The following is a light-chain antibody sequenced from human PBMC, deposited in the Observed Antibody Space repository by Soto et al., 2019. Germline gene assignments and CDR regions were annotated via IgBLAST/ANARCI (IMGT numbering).Light chain of an antibody. CDR2: AVS. Sequence: QSALAQPASVSGSPGQSITISCSGTSSDIGSYDHVAWYQQFPGKSPKLIIYAVSDRPSGVSDRFSGSKSGISASLTISGLQTEDEAGYYCISYTDRQSYLFGTGTRSPS. V-gene: IGLV2-14*03. J-gene: IGLJ1*01. CDR1: SSDIGSYDH. CDR3: ISYTDRQSYL.